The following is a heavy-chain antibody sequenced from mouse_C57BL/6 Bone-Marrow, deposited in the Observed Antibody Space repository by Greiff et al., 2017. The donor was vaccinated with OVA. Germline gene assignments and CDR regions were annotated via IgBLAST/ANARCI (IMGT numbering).Heavy chain of an antibody. CDR2: IDPDNGDT. Sequence: VQLQQPGAELVRPGASVKLSCTASGFNINDDYMHWVKQRPEQGLEWIGWIDPDNGDTEYASKFQGKATITADTSSNTAYLQLSSLTSEDTAVYYCTVVLPLRAMDYWGQGTSVTVSS. V-gene: IGHV14-4*01. D-gene: IGHD1-1*01. CDR3: TVVLPLRAMDY. J-gene: IGHJ4*01. CDR1: GFNINDDY.